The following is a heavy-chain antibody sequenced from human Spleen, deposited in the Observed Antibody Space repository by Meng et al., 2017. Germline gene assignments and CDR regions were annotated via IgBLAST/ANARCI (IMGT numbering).Heavy chain of an antibody. CDR2: INQDGSVK. Sequence: GGSLRLSCAASGFIFSNYWMSWVRQAPGKGLEWVANINQDGSVKSYVGSVRGRFTISRDNAKNSLYLQMNSLRAEDTAVYYCARGLMAARHFDYWGQGTLVTVSS. V-gene: IGHV3-7*01. D-gene: IGHD6-6*01. CDR1: GFIFSNYW. J-gene: IGHJ4*02. CDR3: ARGLMAARHFDY.